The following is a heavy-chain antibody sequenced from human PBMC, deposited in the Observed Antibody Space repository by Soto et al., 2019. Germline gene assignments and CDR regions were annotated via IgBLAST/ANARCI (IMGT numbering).Heavy chain of an antibody. CDR1: GSSFTSYW. Sequence: GESLKISCKGSGSSFTSYWIGWVGQMPGKGLEWMGIIYPGDSDTGYSPSFQGQVTSPADKSISTAYLQWSSLKASDTAMYYCARLDATTIDSRGFDYWGQGTLVTVSS. CDR2: IYPGDSDT. J-gene: IGHJ4*02. CDR3: ARLDATTIDSRGFDY. D-gene: IGHD1-1*01. V-gene: IGHV5-51*01.